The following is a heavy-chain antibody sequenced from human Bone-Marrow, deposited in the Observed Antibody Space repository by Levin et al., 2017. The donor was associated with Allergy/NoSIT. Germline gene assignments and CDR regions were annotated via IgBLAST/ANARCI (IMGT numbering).Heavy chain of an antibody. J-gene: IGHJ6*02. CDR2: IYSGGNT. V-gene: IGHV3-53*01. Sequence: GGSLRLSCAASGFSVSDNYMSWVRQAPGKGLEWVSVIYSGGNTYYAASVRGRCIISRDSSKNTLYLQMNSLTVEDAAVYYYATMSWPSYYYALDVWGHGTTVTVSS. CDR3: ATMSWPSYYYALDV. CDR1: GFSVSDNY. D-gene: IGHD5/OR15-5a*01.